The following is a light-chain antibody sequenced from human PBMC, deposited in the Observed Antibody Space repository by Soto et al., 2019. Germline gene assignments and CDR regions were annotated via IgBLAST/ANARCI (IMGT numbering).Light chain of an antibody. J-gene: IGLJ1*01. CDR3: QSYDSSLSV. V-gene: IGLV1-40*01. CDR1: SSNSGAGYD. CDR2: GNS. Sequence: QSVLTQPPSVSGAPGQRVTISCTGSSSNSGAGYDVHWYQQLPGTAPKLLIYGNSNRPSGVPDRFSGSKSGTSASLAITGLQAEDEADYYCQSYDSSLSVFGTGTKLTVL.